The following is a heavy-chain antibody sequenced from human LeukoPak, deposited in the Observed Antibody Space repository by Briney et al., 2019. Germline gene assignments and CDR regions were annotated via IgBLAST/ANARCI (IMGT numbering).Heavy chain of an antibody. V-gene: IGHV3-23*01. CDR3: ATKFSDGWYYFGY. CDR2: ISGSGDST. CDR1: GLTFSSYA. J-gene: IGHJ4*02. Sequence: GGSLRLSCAVSGLTFSSYAMNWVRQAPGKGLEWVSSISGSGDSTYYADSVKGRFTISRDNSKNTLYLQMNNLRAEDTALYYCATKFSDGWYYFGYWGQGTLVTVSS. D-gene: IGHD5-24*01.